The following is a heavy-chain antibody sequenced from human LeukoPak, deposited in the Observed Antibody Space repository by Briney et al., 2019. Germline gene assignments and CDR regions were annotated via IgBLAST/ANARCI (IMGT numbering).Heavy chain of an antibody. J-gene: IGHJ4*02. D-gene: IGHD6-13*01. Sequence: GGSLRLSCAASGFTFSNAWMSWVRQAPGKGLEWVGRVKSKTNGGTTGYAAPVKGRFTISRDDSKNTYLQMSSLKSEDTAVYYCTAGIGHSDFDYWGQGTLVTVSS. CDR3: TAGIGHSDFDY. CDR1: GFTFSNAW. CDR2: VKSKTNGGTT. V-gene: IGHV3-15*01.